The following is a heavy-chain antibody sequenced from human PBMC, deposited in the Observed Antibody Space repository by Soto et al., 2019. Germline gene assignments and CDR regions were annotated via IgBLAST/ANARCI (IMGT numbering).Heavy chain of an antibody. CDR3: ARDRSMDGYNSRSFDY. Sequence: QVQLVQSGAEVKKPGSSVKVSCKASGGTFSSFGFNWVRQAPGQGLEWMGGIIPLYGTANHEQRFQGRVTISADESTSTVYMELISLRSEDTAIYYCARDRSMDGYNSRSFDYWGQGTLVTVSS. V-gene: IGHV1-69*01. CDR2: IIPLYGTA. CDR1: GGTFSSFG. J-gene: IGHJ4*02. D-gene: IGHD5-12*01.